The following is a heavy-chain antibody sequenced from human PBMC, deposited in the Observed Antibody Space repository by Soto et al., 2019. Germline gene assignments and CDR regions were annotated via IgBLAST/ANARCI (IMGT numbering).Heavy chain of an antibody. CDR2: ISSSSSYI. Sequence: GGSLRLSCAASGFTFSSYSMNWVRQAPGKGLEWVSSISSSSSYIYYADSVKGRFTISRDNAKNSLYLQMNSLRAEDSAVYYCARDAGNAFDIWGQGTMVTVSS. V-gene: IGHV3-21*01. J-gene: IGHJ3*02. CDR1: GFTFSSYS. CDR3: ARDAGNAFDI.